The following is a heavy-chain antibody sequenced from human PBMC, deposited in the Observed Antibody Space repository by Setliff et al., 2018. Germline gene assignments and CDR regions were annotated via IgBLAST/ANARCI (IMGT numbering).Heavy chain of an antibody. CDR2: INHSGST. D-gene: IGHD3-22*01. Sequence: SETLSLTCAVYGGSFSDYYWSWIRQSPGKGLGWIGEINHSGSTNYNPSLKSRVTISVDTSKNQFSLKLSSVAAADTAVYYCARVPQEALYYYDRGNYFDYWGQGTLVTVSS. CDR1: GGSFSDYY. V-gene: IGHV4-34*01. J-gene: IGHJ4*02. CDR3: ARVPQEALYYYDRGNYFDY.